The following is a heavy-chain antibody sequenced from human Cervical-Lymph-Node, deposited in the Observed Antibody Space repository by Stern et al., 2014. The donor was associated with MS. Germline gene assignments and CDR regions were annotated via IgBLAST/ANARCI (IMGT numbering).Heavy chain of an antibody. J-gene: IGHJ5*02. D-gene: IGHD2-21*01. Sequence: EVQLVESGGGLVQPGGSLRLSCAASGFTFSSYWMSWVRQAPGKGLEWVANIKQDGSEKDYGDAVKGRFTISRDNAKNSLYLQMNSLRAEDTAVYYCARGRRDNNWFDPWGQGTLVTVSS. V-gene: IGHV3-7*01. CDR2: IKQDGSEK. CDR1: GFTFSSYW. CDR3: ARGRRDNNWFDP.